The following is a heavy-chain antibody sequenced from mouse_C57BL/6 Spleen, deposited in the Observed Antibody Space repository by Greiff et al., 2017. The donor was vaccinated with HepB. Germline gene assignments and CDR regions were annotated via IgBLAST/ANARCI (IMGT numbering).Heavy chain of an antibody. V-gene: IGHV1-80*01. CDR3: ASYGSSYEDWYFDV. CDR1: GYAFSSYW. Sequence: QVQLQQSGAELVKPGASVKISCKASGYAFSSYWMNWVKQRPGKGLEWIGQIYPGDGDTNYNGKFKGKATLTADKSSSTAYMQLSSLTSEDSAVYFCASYGSSYEDWYFDVWGTGTTVTVSS. D-gene: IGHD1-1*01. J-gene: IGHJ1*03. CDR2: IYPGDGDT.